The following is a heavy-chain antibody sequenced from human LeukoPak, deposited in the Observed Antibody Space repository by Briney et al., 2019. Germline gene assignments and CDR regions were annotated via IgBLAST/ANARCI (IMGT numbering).Heavy chain of an antibody. V-gene: IGHV3-53*01. CDR2: IYSGGSI. J-gene: IGHJ4*02. CDR1: GFTVSSNY. Sequence: GGSLRLSCAASGFTVSSNYMSWVRQTPGRGLEWVSVIYSGGSIYYADFAKGRFTISRDNSKNMLYLQMNSLRAEDTAVYYCAKRGVTGYKEAFDYWGQGTLVTVSS. D-gene: IGHD3-9*01. CDR3: AKRGVTGYKEAFDY.